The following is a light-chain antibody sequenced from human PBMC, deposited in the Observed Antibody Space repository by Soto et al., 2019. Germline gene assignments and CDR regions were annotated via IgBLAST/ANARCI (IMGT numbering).Light chain of an antibody. J-gene: IGKJ1*01. CDR2: GAS. V-gene: IGKV3-15*01. CDR3: QQYNNWPPDRT. Sequence: EIVMTQSPATLSVSPGERATLSCRASPSVGSNLAWYQQNPGQAPRLLIYGASTRATGIPARFSGSGSGTEFTLTISSLQSEDFAIYFCQQYNNWPPDRTFGQGTKVEIK. CDR1: PSVGSN.